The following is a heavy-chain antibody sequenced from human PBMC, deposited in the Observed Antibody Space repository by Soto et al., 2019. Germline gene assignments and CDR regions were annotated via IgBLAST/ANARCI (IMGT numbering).Heavy chain of an antibody. CDR3: ARGVVGAMGAFDI. CDR2: IYYSGST. V-gene: IGHV4-59*01. J-gene: IGHJ3*02. Sequence: SETLSLTCTVSGGSISSYYWSWIRQPPGKGLEWIGYIYYSGSTNYNPSLKSRVTISVDTSKNQFSLKLSSVTAADTAVYYCARGVVGAMGAFDIWGQGTMVTVSS. D-gene: IGHD1-26*01. CDR1: GGSISSYY.